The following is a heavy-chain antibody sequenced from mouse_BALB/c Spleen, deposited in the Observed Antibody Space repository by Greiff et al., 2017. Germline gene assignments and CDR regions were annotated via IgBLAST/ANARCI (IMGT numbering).Heavy chain of an antibody. CDR2: INPSNGGT. CDR3: TRSGGFITTVVEGFAY. V-gene: IGHV1S81*02. Sequence: QVHVKQSGAELVKPGASVKLSCKASGYTFTSYCMYWVKQRPGQGLEWIGEINPSNGGTNFNEKFKSKATLTVDKSSSTAYMQLSSLTSEDSAVYYCTRSGGFITTVVEGFAYWGQGTLVTVSA. D-gene: IGHD1-1*01. J-gene: IGHJ3*01. CDR1: GYTFTSYC.